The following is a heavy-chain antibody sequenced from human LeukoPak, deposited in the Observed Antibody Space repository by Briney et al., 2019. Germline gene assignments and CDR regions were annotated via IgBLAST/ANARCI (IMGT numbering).Heavy chain of an antibody. CDR3: ARDRYYGMDV. CDR1: GFTFSSHW. V-gene: IGHV3-74*01. CDR2: INTDGSIT. J-gene: IGHJ6*02. Sequence: SGGSLRLSCAASGFTFSSHWMHWVRRAPGKGLVWVSRINTDGSITTYADSVKGRFTISRDNAKNTLYLQMNSLRAEDTAVYYCARDRYYGMDVWGQGTTVTVSS.